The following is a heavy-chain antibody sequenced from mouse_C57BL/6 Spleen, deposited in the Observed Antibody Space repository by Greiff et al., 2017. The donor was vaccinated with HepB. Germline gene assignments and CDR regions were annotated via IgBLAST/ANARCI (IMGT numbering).Heavy chain of an antibody. CDR1: GYAFSSSW. CDR2: IYPGDGDT. Sequence: VQLQQSGPELVKPGASVKISCKASGYAFSSSWMNWVKQRPGKGLEWIGRIYPGDGDTNYNGKFKGKATLTADKSSSTAYMQLSSLTSEDSAVYFCARLGGTFDYWGPGTTLPVSS. V-gene: IGHV1-82*01. CDR3: ARLGGTFDY. D-gene: IGHD4-1*01. J-gene: IGHJ2*01.